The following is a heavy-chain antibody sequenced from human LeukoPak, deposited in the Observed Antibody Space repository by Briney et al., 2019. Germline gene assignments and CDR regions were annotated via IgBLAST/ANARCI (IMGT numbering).Heavy chain of an antibody. Sequence: SETLSLTCTVSGGSINSATYYWGWIRQPPGKGLEWIGTIYSSGSTSYTPSRESRVTMSVDTSKNQFFLKLTSVTAADTAVYYCARALAYCAGNCVTDYFDYWGQGALVTVSS. J-gene: IGHJ4*02. D-gene: IGHD2-21*01. CDR1: GGSINSATYY. V-gene: IGHV4-39*01. CDR2: IYSSGST. CDR3: ARALAYCAGNCVTDYFDY.